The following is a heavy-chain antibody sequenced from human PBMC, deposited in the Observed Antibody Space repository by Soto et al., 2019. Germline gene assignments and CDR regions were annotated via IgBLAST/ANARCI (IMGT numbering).Heavy chain of an antibody. Sequence: EVQLLESGGGLVQPGGSLRLSCAASGFTFSSYAMSWVRQAPGKGLEWVSAISGSGGSTYYADSVKGRFTISRDNSKNTLYLQMNSLRAEDTAVYYCAKGWDFWMMAGYYFDYWGQGTLVTVSS. J-gene: IGHJ4*02. CDR1: GFTFSSYA. CDR3: AKGWDFWMMAGYYFDY. D-gene: IGHD3-3*01. CDR2: ISGSGGST. V-gene: IGHV3-23*01.